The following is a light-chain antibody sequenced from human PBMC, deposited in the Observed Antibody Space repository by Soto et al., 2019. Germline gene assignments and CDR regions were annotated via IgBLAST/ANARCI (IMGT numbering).Light chain of an antibody. V-gene: IGKV3-20*01. CDR1: QSVSSDN. CDR3: QHISTPPPWT. J-gene: IGKJ1*01. Sequence: EIVLTQSPCTLSLSPGERATLSCRASQSVSSDNLAWYQQKPGQAPRVLIYGTSSRANGIPDRFSGSGYGTDFTLTISRLEPEDFAVSYSQHISTPPPWTFGQGTKV. CDR2: GTS.